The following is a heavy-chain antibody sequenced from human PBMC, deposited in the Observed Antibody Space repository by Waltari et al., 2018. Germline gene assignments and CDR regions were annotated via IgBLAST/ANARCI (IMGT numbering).Heavy chain of an antibody. D-gene: IGHD3-22*01. Sequence: QVQLQQWGAGLLTPSETLSLTCAVYGGSFSGYYWSWIRQPPGKGLEWIGEINHSGSTNYNPSLKSRGTISVDTAKNQFSLKLSSVTAADTAVYYCARVGYLRYYYYGMDVWGQGTTVTVSS. J-gene: IGHJ6*02. CDR3: ARVGYLRYYYYGMDV. CDR2: INHSGST. V-gene: IGHV4-34*01. CDR1: GGSFSGYY.